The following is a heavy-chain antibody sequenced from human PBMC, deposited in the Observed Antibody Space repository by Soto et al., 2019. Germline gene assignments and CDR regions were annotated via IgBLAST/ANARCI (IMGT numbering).Heavy chain of an antibody. CDR3: GAGPGHANSAY. D-gene: IGHD5-18*01. V-gene: IGHV4-59*11. J-gene: IGHJ4*01. Sequence: ASETLSLTCTVSGGSISDLYLSWTRQPPGKGLEWIGYGLRHEFVGTNPSLTNRVTISVDMSKGQFSLRLNSVTAADTAVYYCGAGPGHANSAYWGQGTLVTVSS. CDR2: GLRHEFV. CDR1: GGSISDLY.